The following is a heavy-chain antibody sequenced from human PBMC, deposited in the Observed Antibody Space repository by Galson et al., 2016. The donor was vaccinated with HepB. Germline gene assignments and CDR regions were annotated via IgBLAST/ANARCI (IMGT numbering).Heavy chain of an antibody. CDR1: GDSFNRYS. CDR2: IIPIFGTP. CDR3: ATLSYDVVTGYQYFFDH. J-gene: IGHJ4*02. Sequence: SVKVSCKASGDSFNRYSISWVRQAPGHGLEWMGGIIPIFGTPDYAQKLQGRVIITADVSTSTSYMELSSLRFEDMAVYYCATLSYDVVTGYQYFFDHWGQGTLVTVSS. D-gene: IGHD3-9*01. V-gene: IGHV1-69*13.